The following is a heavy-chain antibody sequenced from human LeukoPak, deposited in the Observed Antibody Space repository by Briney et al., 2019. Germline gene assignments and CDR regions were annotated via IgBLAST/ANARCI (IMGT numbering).Heavy chain of an antibody. CDR1: GGSISSYY. D-gene: IGHD6-13*01. CDR2: IYYSGST. V-gene: IGHV4-59*01. J-gene: IGHJ4*02. CDR3: ASGAKFSSSWYSFDY. Sequence: SETQSLTCTVSGGSISSYYWSWIRQPPGKGLEWIGYIYYSGSTNYNPSLKSRVTISVDTSKNQFSLKLSSVTAADTAVYYCASGAKFSSSWYSFDYWGQGTLVTVSS.